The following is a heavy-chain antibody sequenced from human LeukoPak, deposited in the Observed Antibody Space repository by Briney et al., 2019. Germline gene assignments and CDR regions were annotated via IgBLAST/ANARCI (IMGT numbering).Heavy chain of an antibody. V-gene: IGHV3-23*01. CDR1: GFTFSSYA. D-gene: IGHD5-18*01. CDR3: AKDLGGYSYGYGYYYYGMDV. Sequence: GGSLRLSCAASGFTFSSYAMSWVRQAPGKGLEWVSAISGSGGSTYYADSVKGRFTISRDNSKNTLYLQMNSLRAEDTAVYYCAKDLGGYSYGYGYYYYGMDVWGQGTTVTVSS. CDR2: ISGSGGST. J-gene: IGHJ6*02.